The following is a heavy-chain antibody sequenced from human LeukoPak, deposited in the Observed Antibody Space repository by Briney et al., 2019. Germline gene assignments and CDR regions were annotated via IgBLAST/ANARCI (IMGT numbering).Heavy chain of an antibody. CDR2: INSDGSST. Sequence: GGSLRLSCAASGFTFSSYWMHWVRQAPGKGLVWVSRINSDGSSTSYADSVKGRLTISRDNAKNTLYLQMNSLRAEDTAVYYCARGGGNDYGDYWGQGTPVTVSS. J-gene: IGHJ4*02. V-gene: IGHV3-74*01. CDR3: ARGGGNDYGDY. CDR1: GFTFSSYW.